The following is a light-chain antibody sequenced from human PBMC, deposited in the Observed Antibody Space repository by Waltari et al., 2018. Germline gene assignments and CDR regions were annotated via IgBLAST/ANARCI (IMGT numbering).Light chain of an antibody. CDR3: QVWDGTNDHPYVV. V-gene: IGLV3-21*02. CDR2: GEN. J-gene: IGLJ2*01. CDR1: NIGSRG. Sequence: SYVLTQPPSVSVAPGQTAKITCGGSNIGSRGVYWYQPKPGQAPVLVIYGENDRPSGIPDRFSGSDSGSTATLTISRVEAVDAADYYCQVWDGTNDHPYVVFGGGTKLTVL.